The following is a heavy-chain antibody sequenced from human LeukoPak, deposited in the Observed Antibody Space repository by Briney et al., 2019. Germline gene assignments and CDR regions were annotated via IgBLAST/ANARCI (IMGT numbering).Heavy chain of an antibody. CDR2: IIPILGIA. J-gene: IGHJ5*02. V-gene: IGHV1-69*04. CDR3: ARVIPRYFDWLTWFDP. D-gene: IGHD3-9*01. CDR1: GGTFSSYA. Sequence: SVKVSCKASGGTFSSYAISWVRQAPGQGLEWMGRIIPILGIANYAQKFQGRVTITADKSTSTAYMELSSLRSEDTAVYYCARVIPRYFDWLTWFDPWGQGTLVTVSS.